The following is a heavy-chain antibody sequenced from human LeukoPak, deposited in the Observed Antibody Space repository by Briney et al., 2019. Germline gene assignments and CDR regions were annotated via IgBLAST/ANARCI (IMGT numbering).Heavy chain of an antibody. CDR3: ASRHPDIASP. Sequence: PGGSLRLSCVASGFTFSSFAMMWFRQAPGEGPEWVSSISRSAGEIYYAVTVKSRFTISRDNSKNKLYLQMDSLRAEDTAVYYCASRHPDIASPWGQGTLVTVSS. J-gene: IGHJ5*02. D-gene: IGHD5-12*01. V-gene: IGHV3-23*01. CDR1: GFTFSSFA. CDR2: ISRSAGEI.